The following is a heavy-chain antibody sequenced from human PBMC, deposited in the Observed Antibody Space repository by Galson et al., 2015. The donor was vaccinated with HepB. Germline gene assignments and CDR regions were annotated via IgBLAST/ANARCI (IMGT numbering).Heavy chain of an antibody. J-gene: IGHJ3*02. Sequence: SLRLSCAASGFTFSSYAMHWVRQAPGKGLEYVSAISSNGGSTYYANSVKGRFTISRDNYKNILYLQMNSLRAEDTAVYYCARGAIITGTTPTAFDIWGQGTLVTVSS. CDR2: ISSNGGST. CDR1: GFTFSSYA. D-gene: IGHD1-20*01. V-gene: IGHV3-64*01. CDR3: ARGAIITGTTPTAFDI.